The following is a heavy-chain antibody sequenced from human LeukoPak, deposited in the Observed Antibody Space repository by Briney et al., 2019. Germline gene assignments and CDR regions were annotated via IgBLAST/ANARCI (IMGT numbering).Heavy chain of an antibody. V-gene: IGHV3-30*18. CDR3: AKEIAVAGIG. CDR2: ISYDGSNK. J-gene: IGHJ4*02. Sequence: PGGSLRLSCAASGFTFSSYGMHWVRQAPGKGLEWVAVISYDGSNKYYADSVKGRFTISRDNSKNTLYLQMNGLRAEDTAVYYCAKEIAVAGIGWGQGTLVTVSS. CDR1: GFTFSSYG. D-gene: IGHD6-19*01.